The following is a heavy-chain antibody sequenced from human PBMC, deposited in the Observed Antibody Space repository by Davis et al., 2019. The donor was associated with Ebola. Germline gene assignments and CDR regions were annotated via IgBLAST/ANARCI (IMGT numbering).Heavy chain of an antibody. Sequence: SETLSLTCTVSGGSISSYYWSWIRQPPGKGLEWIGYIYYSGSTNYNPSLKSRVTISVDTSKNQFSLKLSSVTAADTAVYYCARKYNVNWFDPWSQGTLVTVSS. CDR1: GGSISSYY. D-gene: IGHD1-14*01. J-gene: IGHJ5*02. CDR2: IYYSGST. CDR3: ARKYNVNWFDP. V-gene: IGHV4-59*08.